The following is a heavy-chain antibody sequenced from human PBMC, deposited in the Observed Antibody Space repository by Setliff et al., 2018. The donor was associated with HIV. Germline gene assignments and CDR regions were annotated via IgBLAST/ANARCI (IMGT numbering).Heavy chain of an antibody. D-gene: IGHD6-19*01. CDR3: VRDKWLVPDTFDI. J-gene: IGHJ3*02. Sequence: PGGSLRLSCAASGFTFSSYSMNWVRQAPGKGLEWVSSISSSSSYIYYADSVKGRFTISRDNAKNSLYLQMNSLRAEDMALYYCVRDKWLVPDTFDIWGQGTMVT. V-gene: IGHV3-21*04. CDR1: GFTFSSYS. CDR2: ISSSSSYI.